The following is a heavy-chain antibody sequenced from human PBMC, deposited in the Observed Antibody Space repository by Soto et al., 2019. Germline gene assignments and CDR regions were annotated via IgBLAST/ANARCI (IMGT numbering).Heavy chain of an antibody. CDR3: AGDPDSHYNDSHASSYP. D-gene: IGHD4-4*01. J-gene: IGHJ5*02. CDR2: IIPIIGII. Sequence: QVQLVQSGAEVKKPGSSVKVSCKASGGTFSTYTITWVRQAPGQGLEWMGRIIPIIGIINYAQKFQGRVTISADXXXGXPYMELIGLRSDYTAVYYCAGDPDSHYNDSHASSYPWGQGTLVTVSS. CDR1: GGTFSTYT. V-gene: IGHV1-69*08.